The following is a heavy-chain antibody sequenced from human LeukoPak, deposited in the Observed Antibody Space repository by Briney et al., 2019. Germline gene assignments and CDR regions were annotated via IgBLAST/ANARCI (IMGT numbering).Heavy chain of an antibody. CDR3: ARDGGDYYD. CDR2: IYHSGST. D-gene: IGHD2-21*02. V-gene: IGHV4-38-2*02. Sequence: PSETLSLTCTVSDYSISSGYFWGWIRQPPGKGLEWIGTIYHSGSTYYNPSLKSRVTISVDTSKNQFSLNLRSVTAADTAVYYCARDGGDYYDWGQGTLVTVSS. CDR1: DYSISSGYF. J-gene: IGHJ4*02.